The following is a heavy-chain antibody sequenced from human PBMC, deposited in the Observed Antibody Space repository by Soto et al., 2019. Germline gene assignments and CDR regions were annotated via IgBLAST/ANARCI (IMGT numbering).Heavy chain of an antibody. CDR1: GYTFTSYA. J-gene: IGHJ6*02. CDR3: ARGSPRIAVAGMPPDRIPKNDYYGMDV. V-gene: IGHV1-3*04. CDR2: INTGSGNT. D-gene: IGHD6-19*01. Sequence: GASVKVSCKASGYTFTSYAIDWVRQAPGQRLEWMGRINTGSGNTRYSQNLQGRVTITSDTSATTVFLELTSLRSEDTAVYYCARGSPRIAVAGMPPDRIPKNDYYGMDVWGQGTTVTVSS.